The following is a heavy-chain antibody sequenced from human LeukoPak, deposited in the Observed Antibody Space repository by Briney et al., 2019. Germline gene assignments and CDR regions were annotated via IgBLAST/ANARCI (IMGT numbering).Heavy chain of an antibody. V-gene: IGHV4-39*07. CDR3: GRVGEYGYCVPRTCLSPFGY. J-gene: IGHJ4*02. D-gene: IGHD2-2*03. CDR2: IYYTGTT. Sequence: SETLSLTCTVSGGSISSPNNYWGWIRQPPGKGLEWIGTIYYTGTTYYNPSLTSRVTMSVDTSRNQFSLKLTSVTAADTAVYYCGRVGEYGYCVPRTCLSPFGYWGQGALVTVSS. CDR1: GGSISSPNNY.